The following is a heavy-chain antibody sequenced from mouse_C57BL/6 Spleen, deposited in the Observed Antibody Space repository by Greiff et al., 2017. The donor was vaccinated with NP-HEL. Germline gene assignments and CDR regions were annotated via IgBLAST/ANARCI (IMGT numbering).Heavy chain of an antibody. J-gene: IGHJ2*01. CDR3: ARYDYLDY. D-gene: IGHD2-3*01. Sequence: EVQLQQSGGDLVKPGGSLKLSCAASGFTFSSYGMSWVRQTPDKRLEWVATISSGGSYTYYPDSVKGRFTISRDNAKNTLYLQMSSLKSEDTAMYYCARYDYLDYWGQGTTLTVSS. CDR1: GFTFSSYG. V-gene: IGHV5-6*01. CDR2: ISSGGSYT.